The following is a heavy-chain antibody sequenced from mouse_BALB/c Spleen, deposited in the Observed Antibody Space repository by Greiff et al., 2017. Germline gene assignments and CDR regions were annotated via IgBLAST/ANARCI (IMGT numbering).Heavy chain of an antibody. CDR3: ARRGSSYAMDD. Sequence: EVHLVESGGGLVQPGGSLRLSCATSGFTFTDYYMRWVRQPPGKALEWLGFIRNKANGYTTEYSASVKGRFTISRDNSQSILYLQMNTLRAEDSATYYCARRGSSYAMDDWGQGTSVTVSS. CDR1: GFTFTDYY. D-gene: IGHD1-1*01. CDR2: IRNKANGYTT. V-gene: IGHV7-3*02. J-gene: IGHJ4*01.